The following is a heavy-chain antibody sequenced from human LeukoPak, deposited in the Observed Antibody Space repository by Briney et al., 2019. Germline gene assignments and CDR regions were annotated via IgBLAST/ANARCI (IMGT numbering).Heavy chain of an antibody. V-gene: IGHV3-7*01. CDR2: IKQDGSEK. D-gene: IGHD1-26*01. CDR1: GFTFSQYW. CDR3: ARDPRARGSYLYAFDI. J-gene: IGHJ3*02. Sequence: GGSLRLSCAASGFTFSQYWMSWVRQAPGKGLEWVANIKQDGSEKYYVDSVKGRFTISRDNAKNSLYLQMNSLRAEDTAVYYCARDPRARGSYLYAFDIWGQGTMVTVSS.